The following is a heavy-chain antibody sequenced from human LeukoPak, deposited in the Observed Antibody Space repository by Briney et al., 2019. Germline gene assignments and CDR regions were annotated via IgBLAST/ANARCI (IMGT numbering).Heavy chain of an antibody. CDR3: ATSGYPDY. Sequence: GGSLRLSCAASGFTFSNFGMHWVRQAPGKGLEWVAVIWSDGSNKHYADSARGRFTISRDNAKNSLYLQMNSLRDEDTAVYYCATSGYPDYWGQGTLVTVSS. J-gene: IGHJ4*02. D-gene: IGHD3-22*01. CDR2: IWSDGSNK. CDR1: GFTFSNFG. V-gene: IGHV3-33*01.